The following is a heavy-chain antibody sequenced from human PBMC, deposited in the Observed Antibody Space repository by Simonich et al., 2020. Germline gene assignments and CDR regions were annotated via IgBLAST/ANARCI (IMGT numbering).Heavy chain of an antibody. J-gene: IGHJ3*02. V-gene: IGHV1-18*01. CDR2: VSAYNGNT. Sequence: QIQLVQSGAEVKKPGASVKVSCKASGYTFTSYGISWVRQAPGHGLEWMGWVSAYNGNTNYAQKLQGSVTMTTDTSTSTAYMELRSLRSDDTAVYYCARSTTGTTAFDIWGQGTMVTGSS. CDR3: ARSTTGTTAFDI. D-gene: IGHD1-1*01. CDR1: GYTFTSYG.